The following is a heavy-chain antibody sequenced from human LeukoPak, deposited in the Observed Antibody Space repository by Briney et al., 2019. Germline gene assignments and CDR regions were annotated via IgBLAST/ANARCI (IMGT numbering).Heavy chain of an antibody. CDR3: AKGVENYYDSSGYFVY. J-gene: IGHJ4*02. V-gene: IGHV3-23*01. D-gene: IGHD3-22*01. Sequence: GGSLRLSCAASGFTFSSYAMSWVRQAPGKGLEWVSAISGSGGSTYYADSVKGRFTISRDNFKNTLYLQMNGLRAEDTAVYYCAKGVENYYDSSGYFVYWGQGTLVTVSS. CDR2: ISGSGGST. CDR1: GFTFSSYA.